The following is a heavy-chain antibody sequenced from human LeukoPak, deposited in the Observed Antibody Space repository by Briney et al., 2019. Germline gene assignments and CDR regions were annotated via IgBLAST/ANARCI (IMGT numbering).Heavy chain of an antibody. V-gene: IGHV3-23*01. CDR2: ISASGATT. D-gene: IGHD2-15*01. Sequence: GGSLRLSCAASGFTFTSYAMNWVRQAPGKGLEWVSVISASGATTDYADSVKGRFTISRDNAKNSLYLQMNSLRAEDTAVYYCATTAGGPHDYWGQGTLVTVSS. J-gene: IGHJ4*02. CDR3: ATTAGGPHDY. CDR1: GFTFTSYA.